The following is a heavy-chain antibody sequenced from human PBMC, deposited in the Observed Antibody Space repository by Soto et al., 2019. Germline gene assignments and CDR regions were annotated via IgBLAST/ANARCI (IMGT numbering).Heavy chain of an antibody. CDR1: GFTVSSNY. D-gene: IGHD2-15*01. CDR3: ARDSGYCSGGSCVASSDS. CDR2: IYSGGST. J-gene: IGHJ4*02. Sequence: EVQLVESGGGLVQPGGSLRLSCAASGFTVSSNYMSWVRQALGKGLVWVSVIYSGGSTYYADSVKGRFTISRDNSKNTLYLQMNSLISEDTAVYYWARDSGYCSGGSCVASSDSWCQGTLVTVSS. V-gene: IGHV3-66*01.